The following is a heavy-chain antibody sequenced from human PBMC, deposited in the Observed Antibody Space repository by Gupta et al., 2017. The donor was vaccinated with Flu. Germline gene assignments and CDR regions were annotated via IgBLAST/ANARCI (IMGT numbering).Heavy chain of an antibody. Sequence: EVQLLESGGGLVQPGGSLRLSCAASGFTFSSYAMSWVRQAPGKGLEWVSAISGSGGSTYYADSVKGRFTISRDNSKNTLYLQMNSLRAEDTAVYYCAKDCRTNYGDSPNWFDPWGQGTLVTVSS. J-gene: IGHJ5*02. CDR3: AKDCRTNYGDSPNWFDP. V-gene: IGHV3-23*01. D-gene: IGHD4-17*01. CDR2: ISGSGGST. CDR1: GFTFSSYA.